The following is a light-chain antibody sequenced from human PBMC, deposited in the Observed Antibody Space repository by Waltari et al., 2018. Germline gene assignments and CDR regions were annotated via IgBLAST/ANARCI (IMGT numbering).Light chain of an antibody. J-gene: IGKJ4*01. Sequence: DIQMTQSPSSLSPSVGDRVTITCQASEDISDFLNWYQHKPGKAPKLLIYDTSNLEIGVPSRFSGSGSGTDFSFTISSLQPEDLATYYCQQYDSLPLTFGGGSKVEI. V-gene: IGKV1-33*01. CDR2: DTS. CDR3: QQYDSLPLT. CDR1: EDISDF.